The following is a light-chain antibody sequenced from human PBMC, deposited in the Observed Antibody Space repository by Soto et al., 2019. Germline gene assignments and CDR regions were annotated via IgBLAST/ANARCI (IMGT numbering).Light chain of an antibody. CDR1: SSDVGGYNY. J-gene: IGLJ2*01. CDR3: SSYTSSSTVV. V-gene: IGLV2-14*03. CDR2: DVS. Sequence: QSALTQPASVSGSPGQSITISCTGTSSDVGGYNYVSWYQHHPGKAPKLMIYDVSNRPSGVSNRFSVSKSGNTASLTISGLQAEDEADYYCSSYTSSSTVVFGGGPKLTVL.